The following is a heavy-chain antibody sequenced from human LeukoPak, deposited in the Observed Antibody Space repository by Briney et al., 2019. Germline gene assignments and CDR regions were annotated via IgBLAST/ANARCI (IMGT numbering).Heavy chain of an antibody. CDR3: ARMVYDSWYYFDY. D-gene: IGHD6-13*01. J-gene: IGHJ4*02. Sequence: GGSLRLSCAASGFTFSSYAMHWVRQAPGKGLEWVAVISYDGSNKYYADSVKGRFTISRDNSKNTLFLQMNSLRTEDTAVYYCARMVYDSWYYFDYWGQGTLVTVSS. CDR1: GFTFSSYA. V-gene: IGHV3-30-3*01. CDR2: ISYDGSNK.